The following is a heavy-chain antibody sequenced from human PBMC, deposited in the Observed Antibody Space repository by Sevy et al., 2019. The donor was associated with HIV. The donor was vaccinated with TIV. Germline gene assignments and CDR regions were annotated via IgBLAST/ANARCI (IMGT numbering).Heavy chain of an antibody. D-gene: IGHD4-4*01. J-gene: IGHJ3*02. CDR3: TRDQATVTGDAFDI. V-gene: IGHV4-31*03. Sequence: SETLSLTCTVSGGSISSGGYYWSWIRQHPGKGLEWIGYIYYSGSTYYNPSLKSRVTISVDTSKNQFSLKLSSVTAADTAVYYCTRDQATVTGDAFDIWGQGTMVTVSS. CDR2: IYYSGST. CDR1: GGSISSGGYY.